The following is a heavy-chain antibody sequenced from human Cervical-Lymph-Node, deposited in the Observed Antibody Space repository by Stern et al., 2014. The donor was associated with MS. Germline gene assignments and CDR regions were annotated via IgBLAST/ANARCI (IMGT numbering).Heavy chain of an antibody. J-gene: IGHJ5*02. CDR3: EKADDYAAGIDA. V-gene: IGHV3-9*01. CDR2: LGWNSEGR. CDR1: GFKFDDFA. D-gene: IGHD3-16*01. Sequence: EVQLVESGGGMVQPGRSLRLSCEASGFKFDDFAMHWVRQAPGKGLEWVSGLGWNSEGRGYADSVQGRFTISRDNAKSSLYLHMNSLTAEDPALYYWEKADDYAAGIDAGGQGTLVVVSS.